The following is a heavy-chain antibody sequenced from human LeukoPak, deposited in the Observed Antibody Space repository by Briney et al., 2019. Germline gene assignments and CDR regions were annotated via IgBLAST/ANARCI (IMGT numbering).Heavy chain of an antibody. D-gene: IGHD2-2*01. J-gene: IGHJ6*04. CDR2: INHSGST. CDR1: GGSFSGYY. Sequence: KPSETLSLTCAVYGGSFSGYYWSWIRQPPGKGLEWIGEINHSGSTNYNPSLKSRVTISVDTSKNQFSLKLSSVTAADTAVYYCARGDCSSTSCYALDYYYGMDVWGKGTTVTVSS. V-gene: IGHV4-34*01. CDR3: ARGDCSSTSCYALDYYYGMDV.